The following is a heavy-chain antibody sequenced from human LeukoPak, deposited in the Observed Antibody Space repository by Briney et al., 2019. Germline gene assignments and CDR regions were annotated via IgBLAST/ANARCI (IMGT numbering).Heavy chain of an antibody. Sequence: PGGSLRLSCAASGFTFSSYAMSWVRQAPGKGLEWVSAISGSGGSTYYADSVKGQFTISRDNSKNTLYLQVNSLRAEDTAVYYCAKMDCSSTSCYSHYFDYWGQGTLVTVSS. J-gene: IGHJ4*02. V-gene: IGHV3-23*01. CDR2: ISGSGGST. CDR1: GFTFSSYA. CDR3: AKMDCSSTSCYSHYFDY. D-gene: IGHD2-2*02.